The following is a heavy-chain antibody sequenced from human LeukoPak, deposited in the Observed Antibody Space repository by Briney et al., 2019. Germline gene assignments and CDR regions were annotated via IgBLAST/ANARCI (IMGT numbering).Heavy chain of an antibody. D-gene: IGHD3-16*01. J-gene: IGHJ4*02. V-gene: IGHV4-59*01. Sequence: SETLSLTCTVSGDSISRYYWSWIRQPPGKGLEWIGYIHYSGSTSYNPSLKSRVTISVDTSRNQFSLNLNSVTAADTAVYYCARAFWGSGIDYRGQGTLVTVSS. CDR3: ARAFWGSGIDY. CDR1: GDSISRYY. CDR2: IHYSGST.